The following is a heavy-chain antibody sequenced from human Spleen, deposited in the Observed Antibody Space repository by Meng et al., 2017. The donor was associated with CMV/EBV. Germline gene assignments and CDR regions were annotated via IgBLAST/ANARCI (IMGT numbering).Heavy chain of an antibody. CDR2: ISWNSGSI. V-gene: IGHV3-9*01. D-gene: IGHD3-22*01. CDR3: AKGSAFTTHYYYGMDV. J-gene: IGHJ6*02. CDR1: GFTVDDYA. Sequence: SLRLSCAASGFTVDDYAMHWVRQPPGKGLEWVSGISWNSGSIAYADSVKGRFTISRDNAKNSLYLQMNSLRPEDTALYYCAKGSAFTTHYYYGMDVWGQGTTVTVSS.